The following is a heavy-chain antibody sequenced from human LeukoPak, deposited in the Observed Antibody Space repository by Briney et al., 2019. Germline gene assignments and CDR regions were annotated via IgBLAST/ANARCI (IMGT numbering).Heavy chain of an antibody. CDR1: GFTVGSNY. D-gene: IGHD1-7*01. CDR2: IYSGGNT. CDR3: ARAFNWNYGH. V-gene: IGHV3-66*01. J-gene: IGHJ4*02. Sequence: GGSLRLSCAASGFTVGSNYMSWVRQTPGKGLEWVSVIYSGGNTYYADSVKGRFTISRDNSKNTLDLQMNSLRVEDTAVYYCARAFNWNYGHWGQGTLATVSS.